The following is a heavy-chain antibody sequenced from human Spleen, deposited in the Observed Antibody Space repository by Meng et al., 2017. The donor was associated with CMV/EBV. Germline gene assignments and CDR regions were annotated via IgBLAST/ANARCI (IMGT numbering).Heavy chain of an antibody. CDR1: GGSISSSSYY. Sequence: SETLSLTCTVSGGSISSSSYYWGWIRQPPGKGLEWIGSIYYSGSTYYNPSLKSRVTISVDTSKNQFSLKLSSVTAADTAVYYCARGRRDGSSSVYYFDYWGQGTLVTVSS. CDR2: IYYSGST. J-gene: IGHJ4*02. CDR3: ARGRRDGSSSVYYFDY. V-gene: IGHV4-39*07. D-gene: IGHD6-6*01.